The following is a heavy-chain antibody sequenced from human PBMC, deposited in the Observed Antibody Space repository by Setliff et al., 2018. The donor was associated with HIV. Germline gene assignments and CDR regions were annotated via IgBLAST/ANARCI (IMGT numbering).Heavy chain of an antibody. J-gene: IGHJ4*02. CDR3: ARKGNWNYPYDY. V-gene: IGHV4-4*07. Sequence: SETLSLTCTVSGGSINYYYWNWIRQPAGKGLEWLGRIHSNGNTNFNPSLKSRINMSVDMSKNQVSMKLTSVTAADTALYYCARKGNWNYPYDYWGQGTLVTVSS. CDR2: IHSNGNT. D-gene: IGHD1-7*01. CDR1: GGSINYYY.